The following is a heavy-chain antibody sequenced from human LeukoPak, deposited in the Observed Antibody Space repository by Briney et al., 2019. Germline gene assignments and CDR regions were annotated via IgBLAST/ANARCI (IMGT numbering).Heavy chain of an antibody. V-gene: IGHV3-30*18. CDR2: ISYDGSNK. CDR3: AKEATVVTRCFDY. Sequence: GGSLRLSCAASGLTFSSYAMTWVRQAPGKGLEWVAVISYDGSNKYYADSVKGRFTISRDNSKNTLYLQMNSLRAEDTAVYYCAKEATVVTRCFDYWGQGTLVTVSS. CDR1: GLTFSSYA. J-gene: IGHJ4*02. D-gene: IGHD4-23*01.